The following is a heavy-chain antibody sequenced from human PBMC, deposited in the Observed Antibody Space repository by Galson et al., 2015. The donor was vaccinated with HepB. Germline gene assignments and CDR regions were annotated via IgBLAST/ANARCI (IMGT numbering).Heavy chain of an antibody. CDR2: INMDGSSR. J-gene: IGHJ4*02. CDR3: ARNFHNGNNGYFQNYFGF. Sequence: SLRLSCAPSGFAFSRCWMHWVRQAPGKGLVWVSRINMDGSSRRYADSVKGRFTVSRDNAKNTLYLQIDSLRVEDSSLYYCARNFHNGNNGYFQNYFGFWGQGTLVTVSS. CDR1: GFAFSRCW. D-gene: IGHD5-18*01. V-gene: IGHV3-74*01.